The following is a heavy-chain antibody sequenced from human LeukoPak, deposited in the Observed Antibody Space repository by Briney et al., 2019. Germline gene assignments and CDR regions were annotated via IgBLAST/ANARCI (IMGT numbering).Heavy chain of an antibody. CDR3: ARGLQYNDAFDI. J-gene: IGHJ3*02. CDR1: GFTFDDYA. CDR2: VSIASTHI. D-gene: IGHD1-1*01. Sequence: GGSLRLSCAASGFTFDDYAMHWVRQAPGKGLEWVSTVSIASTHILYADSVKGRFTISRDNAKNSLYLQMNSLRVEDTAVYYCARGLQYNDAFDIWGQGTMVTVSS. V-gene: IGHV3-21*01.